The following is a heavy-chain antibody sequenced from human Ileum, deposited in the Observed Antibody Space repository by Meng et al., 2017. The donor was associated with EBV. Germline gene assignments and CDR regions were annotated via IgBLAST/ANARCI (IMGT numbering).Heavy chain of an antibody. CDR3: ARDGYSSGSD. D-gene: IGHD6-19*01. Sequence: LQESGPVLAKPSATLSLTGCGSGCSVSSGGNYWSWTRQPPGKGLEWIGYIYNSGSTNYNPSLKSRVTISVDTSKNQFSLKLSSVTAADTAVYYCARDGYSSGSDWGQGTLVTVSS. CDR2: IYNSGST. J-gene: IGHJ4*02. CDR1: GCSVSSGGNY. V-gene: IGHV4-61*08.